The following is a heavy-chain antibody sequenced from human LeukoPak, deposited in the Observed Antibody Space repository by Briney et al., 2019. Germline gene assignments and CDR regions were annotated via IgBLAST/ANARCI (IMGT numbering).Heavy chain of an antibody. D-gene: IGHD6-19*01. J-gene: IGHJ1*01. CDR1: GYTFTSYA. V-gene: IGHV1-3*01. CDR3: ARSLSGWRHEYFQH. CDR2: INAGNGNT. Sequence: ASVKVSCKASGYTFTSYAMHWVRQAPGQGLEWMGWINAGNGNTKYSQKFQGRVTITRDTSASTAYMELSSLRSEDTAVYYCARSLSGWRHEYFQHWGQGTLVTVSS.